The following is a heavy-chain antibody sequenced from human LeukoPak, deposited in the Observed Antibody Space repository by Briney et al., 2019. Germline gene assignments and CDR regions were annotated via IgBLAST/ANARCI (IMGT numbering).Heavy chain of an antibody. CDR3: AKDIGYYYDSSGYYDY. CDR1: GFTFDDYA. D-gene: IGHD3-22*01. CDR2: ISWNSGSI. J-gene: IGHJ4*02. Sequence: GRSLRLSCAASGFTFDDYAMHWVRQAPGKGLEWVSGISWNSGSIGYADSVKGRFTISRDNAKNSLYLQMNSPRAEDMALYYCAKDIGYYYDSSGYYDYWGQGTLVTVSS. V-gene: IGHV3-9*03.